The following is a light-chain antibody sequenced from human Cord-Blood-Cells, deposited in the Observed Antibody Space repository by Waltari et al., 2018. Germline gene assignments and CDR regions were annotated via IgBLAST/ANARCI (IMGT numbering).Light chain of an antibody. CDR2: DAS. V-gene: IGKV1-13*02. Sequence: AIQLTQSPSSLSASGGDRVTITCRARQGISSALAWYQQKPGKAPKLLIYDASSLESGVPSRFSGSGSGTDFTLTISSLQPEDFATYYCQQSNSYPHTFGQGTKLEIK. J-gene: IGKJ2*01. CDR3: QQSNSYPHT. CDR1: QGISSA.